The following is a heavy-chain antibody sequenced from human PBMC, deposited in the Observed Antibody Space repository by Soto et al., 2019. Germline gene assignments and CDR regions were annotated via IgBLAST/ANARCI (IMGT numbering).Heavy chain of an antibody. J-gene: IGHJ5*02. V-gene: IGHV3-23*01. Sequence: EARILESGGGLAQPGGSLKISCTASGFNFNIYAMSWVRQAPGKGIEWVSGISASATQTYYAESVKGRFAISRDNSKSTLYLQLDSLTPEDTARYYCAKPITAGGSNSWGPGTLVAVSS. D-gene: IGHD3-10*01. CDR3: AKPITAGGSNS. CDR2: ISASATQT. CDR1: GFNFNIYA.